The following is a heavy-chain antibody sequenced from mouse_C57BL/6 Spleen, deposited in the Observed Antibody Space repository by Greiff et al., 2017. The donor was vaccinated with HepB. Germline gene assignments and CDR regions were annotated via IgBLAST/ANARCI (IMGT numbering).Heavy chain of an antibody. CDR3: TTQLKPYAMDY. J-gene: IGHJ4*01. Sequence: EVQLQQSGAELVRPGASVKLSCTASGFNIKDDYMHWVKQRPEQGLEWIGWIDPENGDTDYASKFQGKATITADTSSNTAYLQLSSLTSEDTAVYYCTTQLKPYAMDYWGQGTSVTVSS. D-gene: IGHD3-2*02. CDR2: IDPENGDT. V-gene: IGHV14-4*01. CDR1: GFNIKDDY.